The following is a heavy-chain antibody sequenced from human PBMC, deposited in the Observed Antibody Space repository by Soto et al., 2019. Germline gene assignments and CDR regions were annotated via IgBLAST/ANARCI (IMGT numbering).Heavy chain of an antibody. CDR2: IDGDDAT. D-gene: IGHD2-8*01. Sequence: SGPTLVNPTQTLTLTCTFSGFSLSTTGMCVTWIRQPPGKALEWLARIDGDDATYYSTSLKTRLTISKDTSKNQVVLTMTNMDPVDTATYYCARIRGSSYCVSGVCSGEYSYHQYGMD. CDR1: GFSLSTTGMC. V-gene: IGHV2-70*11. J-gene: IGHJ6*01. CDR3: ARIRGSSYCVSGVCSGEYSYHQYGMD.